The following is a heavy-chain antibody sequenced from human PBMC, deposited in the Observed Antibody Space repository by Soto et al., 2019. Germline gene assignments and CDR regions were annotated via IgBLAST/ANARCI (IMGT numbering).Heavy chain of an antibody. Sequence: PGESLKISCKGSGYSFTSYWIGWVRQMPGKGLEWMGIIYPGDSDTRYSPSFQGQVTISADKSISTAYLQWSSLKASDTAMYYCARRSCIAVVGTDRVCYFDYWGQGTLVTVSS. CDR1: GYSFTSYW. V-gene: IGHV5-51*03. CDR2: IYPGDSDT. D-gene: IGHD6-19*01. CDR3: ARRSCIAVVGTDRVCYFDY. J-gene: IGHJ4*02.